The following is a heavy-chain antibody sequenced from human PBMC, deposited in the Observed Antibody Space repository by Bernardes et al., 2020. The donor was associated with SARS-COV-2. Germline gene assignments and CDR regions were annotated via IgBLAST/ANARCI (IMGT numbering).Heavy chain of an antibody. CDR1: GGSFSGYY. J-gene: IGHJ4*02. CDR3: ARGGGLLWFGESILASY. D-gene: IGHD3-10*01. Sequence: SETLSLTCAVYGGSFSGYYWSWIRQPPGKGLEWIGEINHSGSTNYNPSLKSRVTISVDTSKNQFSLKLSSVTAADTAVYYCARGGGLLWFGESILASYWGQGTLVTVSS. CDR2: INHSGST. V-gene: IGHV4-34*01.